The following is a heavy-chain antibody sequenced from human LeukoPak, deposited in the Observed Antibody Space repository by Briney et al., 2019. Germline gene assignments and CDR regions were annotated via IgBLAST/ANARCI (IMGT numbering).Heavy chain of an antibody. J-gene: IGHJ5*02. V-gene: IGHV4-61*01. CDR3: ARAMEGWFDP. Sequence: PSETLSLTCTVSGYSISSGYYWSWIRQPPGKGLEWIGYIYYSGSTNYNPSLKSRVTRSVDTSKNQFSLKLSSVTAADTAVYYCARAMEGWFDPWGQGTLVTVSS. CDR1: GYSISSGYY. D-gene: IGHD3-10*01. CDR2: IYYSGST.